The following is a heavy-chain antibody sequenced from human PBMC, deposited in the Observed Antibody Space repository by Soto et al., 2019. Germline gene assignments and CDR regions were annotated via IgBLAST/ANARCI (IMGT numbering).Heavy chain of an antibody. CDR2: IDPSGGST. CDR1: GYTFTSYY. D-gene: IGHD3-10*01. CDR3: ARDLRTVVRGVNSFDS. V-gene: IGHV1-46*03. J-gene: IGHJ4*02. Sequence: QVQLVQSGAEGKKPGASVKVSCKASGYTFTSYYIYWVRQAPGQGLEWMGIIDPSGGSTRSAQKSQGRLSVSRDRSTSTVYMELNSLRSEDTTVYYCARDLRTVVRGVNSFDSWGQGTLVIVSS.